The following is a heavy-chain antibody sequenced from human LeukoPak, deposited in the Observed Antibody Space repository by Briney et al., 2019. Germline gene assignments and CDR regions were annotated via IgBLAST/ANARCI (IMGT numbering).Heavy chain of an antibody. V-gene: IGHV5-51*01. Sequence: GSLEISWKGPGYRFTSYWIGWARQMPGKGLEWMGIIYPGDSDTRYSPSFQGQVTISADKSISTAYLQWSSLKASDTAMYYCARLARDGYNFGYWGQGTLVTVSS. J-gene: IGHJ4*02. CDR3: ARLARDGYNFGY. D-gene: IGHD5-24*01. CDR2: IYPGDSDT. CDR1: GYRFTSYW.